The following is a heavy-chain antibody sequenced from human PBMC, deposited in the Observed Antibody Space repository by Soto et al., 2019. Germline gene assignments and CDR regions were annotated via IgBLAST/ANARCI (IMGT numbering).Heavy chain of an antibody. CDR1: GFSFSTYA. CDR3: AKDRRSYLCSGTCIDY. V-gene: IGHV3-30*18. CDR2: ISYDGSNK. D-gene: IGHD3-10*02. J-gene: IGHJ4*02. Sequence: QVQLVESGGGVVQPGRSLRLSCAASGFSFSTYAMHWVRQAPGKGLEWVAVISYDGSNKYYADSMKGRFTISRDNSNNALFLQMNSLRGDDTAVYYCAKDRRSYLCSGTCIDYLGQGNLVTVSS.